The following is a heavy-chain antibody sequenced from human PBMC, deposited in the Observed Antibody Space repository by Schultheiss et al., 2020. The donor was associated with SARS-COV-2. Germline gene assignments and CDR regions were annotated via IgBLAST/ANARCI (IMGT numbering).Heavy chain of an antibody. CDR3: ARAPYGDKPFDY. V-gene: IGHV4-34*01. CDR2: INHSGST. J-gene: IGHJ4*02. CDR1: GGSFSGYY. D-gene: IGHD4-23*01. Sequence: SETLSLTCAVYGGSFSGYYWSWIRQPPGKGLEWIGEINHSGSTNYNPSLKSRVTISVDTSKNQFSLKLSSVTAADTAVYYCARAPYGDKPFDYWGQGTLVTVSS.